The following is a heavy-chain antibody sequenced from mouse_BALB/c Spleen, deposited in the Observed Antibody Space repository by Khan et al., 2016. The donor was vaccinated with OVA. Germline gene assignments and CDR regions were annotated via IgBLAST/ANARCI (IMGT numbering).Heavy chain of an antibody. Sequence: QIQLVQSGPELKKPGATVRISCKASGYTFTTAGIQWVQQMPGKGLKWIGWINTHSGVPKYAEDFKGRFAFSLDISVTTAYLQITNIRNKDTATYVCTRVGAGYYKNDEGAMEYWGQGTLVTVSS. CDR3: TRVGAGYYKNDEGAMEY. CDR1: GYTFTTAG. J-gene: IGHJ4*01. CDR2: INTHSGVP. D-gene: IGHD2-12*01. V-gene: IGHV9-4*02.